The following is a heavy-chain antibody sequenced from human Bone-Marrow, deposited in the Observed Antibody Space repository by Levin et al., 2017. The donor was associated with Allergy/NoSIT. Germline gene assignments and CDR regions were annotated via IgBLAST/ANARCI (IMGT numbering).Heavy chain of an antibody. D-gene: IGHD5-18*01. Sequence: SQTLSLTCAVSGDSITRSTYSWGWIRRPPGKGLEWIGYIHYSGRTSYNPSHKSRVTISLDTSKNHFSLRLTSVTAADTAVYYCARAGYRYGADAYDIWGRGTMVTVSS. V-gene: IGHV4-39*02. CDR1: GDSITRSTYS. J-gene: IGHJ3*02. CDR3: ARAGYRYGADAYDI. CDR2: IHYSGRT.